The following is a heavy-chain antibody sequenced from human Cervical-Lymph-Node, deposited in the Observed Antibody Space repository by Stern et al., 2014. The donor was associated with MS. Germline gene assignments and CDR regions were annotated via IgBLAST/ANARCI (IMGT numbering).Heavy chain of an antibody. CDR1: GFTFSHYT. D-gene: IGHD3-10*01. CDR3: ARGGGVEADY. CDR2: ISRNTNFI. Sequence: EVQLVESGGCLVKPGGSLRISCAASGFTFSHYTMIWVRQAPGKGLEWVSSISRNTNFIYYADSVEGRFTISRDNANNSLYLQMNSLRTEDTAVYYCARGGGVEADYWGQGTLVTVSS. V-gene: IGHV3-21*06. J-gene: IGHJ4*02.